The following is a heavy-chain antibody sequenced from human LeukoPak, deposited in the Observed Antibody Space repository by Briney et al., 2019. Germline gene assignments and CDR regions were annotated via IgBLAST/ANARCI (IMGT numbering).Heavy chain of an antibody. CDR3: ANGHPCTIFGVVPSYYFDY. CDR2: ISGSGGST. V-gene: IGHV3-23*01. Sequence: GGSLRLSCAASGFTFSSYAMSWVRQAPGKGLEWVSAISGSGGSTYYADSVKGRFTISRDNSKNTLYPQINSLRAEDTAVYYCANGHPCTIFGVVPSYYFDYWGQGTLVTVSS. CDR1: GFTFSSYA. J-gene: IGHJ4*02. D-gene: IGHD3-3*01.